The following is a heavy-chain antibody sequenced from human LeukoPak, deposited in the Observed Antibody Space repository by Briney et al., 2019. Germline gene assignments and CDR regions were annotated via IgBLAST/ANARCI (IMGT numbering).Heavy chain of an antibody. CDR2: IHTSGST. D-gene: IGHD6-19*01. CDR3: AGRGLSTGWTFDY. V-gene: IGHV4-4*07. J-gene: IGHJ4*01. Sequence: PSETLSLPCSVSGDSISTYWRWIRQPAGTGLEWIAQIHTSGSTNFNPSLKSRVSISMDTPNNQFSLMISSVTAADTAIYYCAGRGLSTGWTFDYWGHGTLVTVSS. CDR1: GDSISTY.